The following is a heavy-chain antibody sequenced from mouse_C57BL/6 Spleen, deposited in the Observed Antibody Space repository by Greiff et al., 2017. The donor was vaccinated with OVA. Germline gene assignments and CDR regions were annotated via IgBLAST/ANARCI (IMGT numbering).Heavy chain of an antibody. D-gene: IGHD2-4*01. V-gene: IGHV1-82*01. CDR2: IYPGDGDT. CDR1: GYAFSSSW. Sequence: QVQLQQSGPELVKPGASVKISCKASGYAFSSSWMNWVKQRPGKGLEWIGRIYPGDGDTNYNGKFKGKATLTADKSSSTAYMQLSSLTSEDSAVYFCARGDYEGYYYAMDYWGQGTSVTVSA. J-gene: IGHJ4*01. CDR3: ARGDYEGYYYAMDY.